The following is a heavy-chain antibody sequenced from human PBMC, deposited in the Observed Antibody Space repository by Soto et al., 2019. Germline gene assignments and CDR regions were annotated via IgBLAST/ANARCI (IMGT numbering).Heavy chain of an antibody. J-gene: IGHJ2*01. CDR3: AKTGARLEYFDL. V-gene: IGHV1-18*01. Sequence: GASSEGPCKASGYTFTSYGISWVRQAPGQGLEWMGWISAYNGNTNYAQKLQGRVTMTTDTSTSTAYMELRSLRSDDTAVYYCAKTGARLEYFDLWSRGTLVTVSS. CDR1: GYTFTSYG. CDR2: ISAYNGNT.